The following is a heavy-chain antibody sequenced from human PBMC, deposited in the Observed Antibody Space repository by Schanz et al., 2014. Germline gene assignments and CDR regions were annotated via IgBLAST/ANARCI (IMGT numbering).Heavy chain of an antibody. Sequence: QVPLVESGGGVVQPWRSLRLSCAASRFTFSSYTMHWVRQAPGKGLEWVALISYDGSNKYYADSVKGRFAISRENSKNTMFLQMSSLRPEDTAVYYCATGRAASNFGSEYFLYWGQGTLVTVSS. CDR2: ISYDGSNK. D-gene: IGHD6-13*01. V-gene: IGHV3-30*09. CDR3: ATGRAASNFGSEYFLY. J-gene: IGHJ1*01. CDR1: RFTFSSYT.